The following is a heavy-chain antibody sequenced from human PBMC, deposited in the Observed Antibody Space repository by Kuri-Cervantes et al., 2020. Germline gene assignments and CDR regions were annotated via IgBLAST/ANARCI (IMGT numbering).Heavy chain of an antibody. V-gene: IGHV1-18*01. Sequence: ASVKVSCKASGYTFTSYGISWVRQAPGQGLEWMGWIGGFDGDTNYAQRFQGRVSMTTGTSTNTTYMELRSLRSEDTAIYYCARDDVRHVAALTVVFDYWGQGTLVTVSS. CDR3: ARDDVRHVAALTVVFDY. CDR1: GYTFTSYG. D-gene: IGHD3-10*02. CDR2: IGGFDGDT. J-gene: IGHJ5*01.